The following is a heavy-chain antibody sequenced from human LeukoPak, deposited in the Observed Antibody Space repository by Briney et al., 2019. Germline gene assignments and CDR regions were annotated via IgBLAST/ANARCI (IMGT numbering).Heavy chain of an antibody. Sequence: ASVKVSCKASGYTFTSYGISWVRQAPGQGLEWMGWISAYNGNTNYAQKLQGRVTMTTDTSTSTAYMELRSLRSDDTAVYYCARDSFTYYDFPDAFDIWGQGTMVTVSS. CDR3: ARDSFTYYDFPDAFDI. CDR2: ISAYNGNT. V-gene: IGHV1-18*01. CDR1: GYTFTSYG. J-gene: IGHJ3*02. D-gene: IGHD3-3*01.